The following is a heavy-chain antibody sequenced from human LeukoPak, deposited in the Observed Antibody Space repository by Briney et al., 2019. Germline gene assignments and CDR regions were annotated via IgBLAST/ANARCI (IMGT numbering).Heavy chain of an antibody. CDR2: INHSGST. J-gene: IGHJ4*02. CDR3: ARGLIVGAAKPDY. V-gene: IGHV4-34*01. Sequence: RASETLSLTCAVYGGSFSGYYWSWIRQPPGKGLEWIGEINHSGSTNYNPSLKSRVTISVDTSKNQFSLKLSSVTAADTAVYYCARGLIVGAAKPDYWGQGTLVTVSS. CDR1: GGSFSGYY. D-gene: IGHD1-26*01.